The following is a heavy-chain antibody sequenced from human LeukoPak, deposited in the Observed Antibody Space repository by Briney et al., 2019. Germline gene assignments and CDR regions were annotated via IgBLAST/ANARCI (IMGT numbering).Heavy chain of an antibody. CDR1: GFTFGDHA. Sequence: PTGGSLRLSCIGSGFTFGDHAMSWVRQAPGKGLEWVGFIRSKAYRGTTEYAASVKGRFTISRDDSASIAYLQMSSLRTEDTAVYYCARGPIQLWIHNAMDVWGQGTTVTVSS. V-gene: IGHV3-49*04. J-gene: IGHJ6*02. D-gene: IGHD5-18*01. CDR2: IRSKAYRGTT. CDR3: ARGPIQLWIHNAMDV.